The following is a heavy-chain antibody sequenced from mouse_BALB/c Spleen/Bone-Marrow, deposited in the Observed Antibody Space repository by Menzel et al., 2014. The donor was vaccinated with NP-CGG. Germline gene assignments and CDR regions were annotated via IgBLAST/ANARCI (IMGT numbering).Heavy chain of an antibody. Sequence: VQLQQSGTVLARPGAAVKMSCKASGYTFSNYWMHWIKQRPGQGLEWIGTIYPGNSDTTYNQKFKGKAKLTAVTSTSTAYRELSSLTNEDSAVYYCTTLARNNFDYWGQGTTLTVSS. CDR1: GYTFSNYW. CDR3: TTLARNNFDY. V-gene: IGHV1-5*01. J-gene: IGHJ2*01. CDR2: IYPGNSDT. D-gene: IGHD3-1*01.